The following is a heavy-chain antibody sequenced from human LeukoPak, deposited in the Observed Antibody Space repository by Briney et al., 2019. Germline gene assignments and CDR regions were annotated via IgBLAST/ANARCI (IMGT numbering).Heavy chain of an antibody. D-gene: IGHD6-13*01. CDR3: ARVVAAAGFDY. V-gene: IGHV3-21*01. CDR2: ISSSSSYI. CDR1: GFTFSRYS. Sequence: GGTLRLSCAASGFTFSRYSMNWVRQAPGKGLEWVSSISSSSSYIYYADPVKGRFTISRDNAKNSLYLQMNSLRAEDTAVYYCARVVAAAGFDYWGQGTLVTVSS. J-gene: IGHJ4*02.